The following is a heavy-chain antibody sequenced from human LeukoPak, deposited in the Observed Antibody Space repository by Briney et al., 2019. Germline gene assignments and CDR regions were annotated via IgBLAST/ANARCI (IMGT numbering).Heavy chain of an antibody. V-gene: IGHV3-30-3*01. Sequence: GGSLRLSCAASGFTFSSYAMHWVRQAPGKGLEWVAVISYDGSNKYYADSVKGRFTISRDNAKNSLYLQMDSLRAEDTAVYYCARDPRRYSYAIVYYYYGMDVWGRGTTVTVSS. CDR3: ARDPRRYSYAIVYYYYGMDV. CDR2: ISYDGSNK. D-gene: IGHD5-18*01. CDR1: GFTFSSYA. J-gene: IGHJ6*02.